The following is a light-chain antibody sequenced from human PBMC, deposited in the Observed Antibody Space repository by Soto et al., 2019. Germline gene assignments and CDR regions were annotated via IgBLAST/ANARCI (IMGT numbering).Light chain of an antibody. Sequence: DIQLTQSPSFLSASVGDRVTITCRASQSVSSYLAWYQQQPGKAPKLLIYDASSLESGVPSRFSGSGSGTEFTLTISSLQPDDFATYYCQQYNSYPLTFGGGTKVDIK. CDR1: QSVSSY. CDR2: DAS. J-gene: IGKJ4*01. V-gene: IGKV1-9*01. CDR3: QQYNSYPLT.